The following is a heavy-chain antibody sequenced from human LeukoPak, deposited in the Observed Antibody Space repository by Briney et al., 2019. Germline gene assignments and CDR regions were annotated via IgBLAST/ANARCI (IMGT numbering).Heavy chain of an antibody. V-gene: IGHV4-34*01. Sequence: PLETLSLTCAVYGGSFSGYYWSWIRQPPGKGLEWIGEINHSGSTNYNPSLKSRVTISVDTSKNQFSLKLSSVTAADTAVYYCARLRRQRGYSYGLDYWGQGTLVTVSS. J-gene: IGHJ4*02. CDR3: ARLRRQRGYSYGLDY. CDR2: INHSGST. D-gene: IGHD5-18*01. CDR1: GGSFSGYY.